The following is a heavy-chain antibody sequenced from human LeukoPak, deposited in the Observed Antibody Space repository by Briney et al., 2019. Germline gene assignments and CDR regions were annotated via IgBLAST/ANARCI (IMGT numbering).Heavy chain of an antibody. CDR1: GFTFSDYW. D-gene: IGHD3-9*01. CDR3: AKDMGYDILTGWDAFDI. J-gene: IGHJ3*02. V-gene: IGHV3-74*01. CDR2: ISSDGSRV. Sequence: GGSLTLSCAASGFTFSDYWMHWVRQAPGKGLVWVSRISSDGSRVTYADSVKGRFTISRDNAKNSLYLQMNSLRAEDMALYYCAKDMGYDILTGWDAFDIWGQGTMVTVSS.